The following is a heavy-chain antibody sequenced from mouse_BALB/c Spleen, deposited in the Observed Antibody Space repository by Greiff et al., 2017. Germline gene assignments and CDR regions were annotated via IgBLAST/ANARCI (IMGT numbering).Heavy chain of an antibody. CDR1: GFTFSSFG. J-gene: IGHJ3*01. Sequence: EVQVVESGGGLVQPGGSRKLSCAASGFTFSSFGMHWVRQAPEKGLEWVAYISSGSSTIYYADTVKGRFTISRDNPKNTLFLQMTSLRSEDTAMYYCARWSTFAYWGQGTLVTVSA. CDR2: ISSGSSTI. CDR3: ARWSTFAY. V-gene: IGHV5-17*02. D-gene: IGHD5-1*01.